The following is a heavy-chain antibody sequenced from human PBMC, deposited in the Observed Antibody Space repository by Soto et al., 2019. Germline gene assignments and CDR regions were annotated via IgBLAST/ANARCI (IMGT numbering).Heavy chain of an antibody. CDR3: ATVLHDFWSGYLYYYGMDV. V-gene: IGHV1-69*13. D-gene: IGHD3-3*01. CDR2: IIPIFGTA. J-gene: IGHJ6*02. CDR1: GGTFSSYA. Sequence: SVEVSCKASGGTFSSYAISWVRQAPGQGLEWMGGIIPIFGTANYAQKFQGRVTITADESTSTAYMELSSLRSEDTAVYYCATVLHDFWSGYLYYYGMDVWGQGTTVTVSS.